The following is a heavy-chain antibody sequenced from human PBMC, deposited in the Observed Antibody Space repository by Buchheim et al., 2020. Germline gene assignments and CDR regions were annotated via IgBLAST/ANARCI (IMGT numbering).Heavy chain of an antibody. V-gene: IGHV4-59*01. Sequence: QVQLQESGPRLVKPSETLSLTCTVSGDSISSYYWSWIRQPPGKGLEWIGYIYHTESTNYNPSLKSRVTMSVDTSKNQFSLKLSSVTAADTAVYYCARDRGYCSGGSCSFEIDYWGQGAL. J-gene: IGHJ4*02. D-gene: IGHD2-15*01. CDR1: GDSISSYY. CDR2: IYHTEST. CDR3: ARDRGYCSGGSCSFEIDY.